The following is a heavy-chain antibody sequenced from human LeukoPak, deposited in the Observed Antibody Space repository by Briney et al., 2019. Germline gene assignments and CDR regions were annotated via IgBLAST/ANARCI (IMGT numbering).Heavy chain of an antibody. D-gene: IGHD5-12*01. Sequence: SETLSLTCTVSGGSISSCYWSWIRQPPGKGLEWIGYIYYSGSTNYNPSLKSRVTISVDTSKNQFSLKLSSVTAADTAVYYCARLGGGYSGYEIDYWGQGTLVTVSS. CDR3: ARLGGGYSGYEIDY. V-gene: IGHV4-59*08. CDR1: GGSISSCY. J-gene: IGHJ4*02. CDR2: IYYSGST.